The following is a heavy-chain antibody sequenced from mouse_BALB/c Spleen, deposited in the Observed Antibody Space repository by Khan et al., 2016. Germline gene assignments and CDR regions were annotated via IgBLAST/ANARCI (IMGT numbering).Heavy chain of an antibody. CDR2: IRSKSNNSVT. V-gene: IGHV10-3*03. J-gene: IGHJ4*01. Sequence: EVQLVESGGGLVKPKGSLKLSCAASGFTFNTYAMHWVCQAPGKGLEWVARIRSKSNNSVTYYAESVKDRFTISRDDTQSMLYMQMNNLKTEDTAVDDCVSDGNYGCYYAMDYWSQGTPVTVSS. CDR1: GFTFNTYA. CDR3: VSDGNYGCYYAMDY. D-gene: IGHD2-2*01.